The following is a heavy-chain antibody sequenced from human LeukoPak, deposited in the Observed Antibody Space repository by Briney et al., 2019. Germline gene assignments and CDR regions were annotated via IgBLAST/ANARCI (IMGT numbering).Heavy chain of an antibody. Sequence: SVYKWCRIRQPPEQGQERIGYVYYSGSTNYNPSLKSRITMSVDTSKNQFSLKLSSVTAADTAVYYCASSCANVGCGGENYFDYWGQGALVSVST. D-gene: IGHD4/OR15-4a*01. V-gene: IGHV4-59*01. CDR1: SVYK. CDR2: VYYSGST. J-gene: IGHJ4*02. CDR3: ASSCANVGCGGENYFDY.